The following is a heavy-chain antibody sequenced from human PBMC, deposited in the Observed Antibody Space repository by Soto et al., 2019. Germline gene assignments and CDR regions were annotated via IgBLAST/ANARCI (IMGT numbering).Heavy chain of an antibody. J-gene: IGHJ4*02. Sequence: GGSLRLSCAASGFTFSSYSMNWVRQAPGKGLEWVSSISSSSSYIYYADSVKGRFTISRDNAKNSLYLQMNSLRAEDTAVYYCARDLSLPEPYADWYCSGGSCYFDYWGQGTLVTVSS. CDR2: ISSSSSYI. V-gene: IGHV3-21*01. CDR3: ARDLSLPEPYADWYCSGGSCYFDY. D-gene: IGHD2-15*01. CDR1: GFTFSSYS.